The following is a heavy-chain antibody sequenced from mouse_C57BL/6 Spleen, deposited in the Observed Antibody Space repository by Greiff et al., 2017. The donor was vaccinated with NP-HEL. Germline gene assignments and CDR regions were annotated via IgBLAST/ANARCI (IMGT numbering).Heavy chain of an antibody. D-gene: IGHD2-2*01. V-gene: IGHV1-64*01. CDR3: AGMVTTGGYYAMDY. J-gene: IGHJ4*01. CDR1: GYTFTSYW. CDR2: IHPNSGST. Sequence: VQLQQSGAELVKPGASVKLSCKASGYTFTSYWMHWVKQRPGQGLEWIGMIHPNSGSTNYNEKFKSKATLTVDKSSSTAYMQLSSLTSEDSAVYYCAGMVTTGGYYAMDYWGQGTSVTVSS.